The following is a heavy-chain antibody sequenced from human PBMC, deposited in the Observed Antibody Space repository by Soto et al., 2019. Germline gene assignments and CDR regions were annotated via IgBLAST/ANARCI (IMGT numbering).Heavy chain of an antibody. V-gene: IGHV3-30*03. CDR2: ISHDGIKQ. J-gene: IGHJ4*02. CDR3: APHSLGYRSGWYLPH. Sequence: QVQLVESGGGVVQPGRSLRLSCAASGFTFSHYGMHWVRQAPGKGLEWVAIISHDGIKQYYADSVKGRFTISRDSSNNPRYLQMNSLRAADTAVYFCAPHSLGYRSGWYLPHWGLGTLVNVSS. D-gene: IGHD6-19*01. CDR1: GFTFSHYG.